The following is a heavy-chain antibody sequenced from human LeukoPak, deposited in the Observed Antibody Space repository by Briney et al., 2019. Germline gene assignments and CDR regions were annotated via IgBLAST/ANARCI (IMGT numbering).Heavy chain of an antibody. CDR3: SIDFGY. Sequence: GASVKVSCKASGYTFTDYYMDWVRQAPGQGLEWMGWINPKSGGADYAQKFQGRVTLTRETSISTAYMELRRLRSDDTAVFYCSIDFGYWGQGTLVTVSS. CDR2: INPKSGGA. CDR1: GYTFTDYY. V-gene: IGHV1-2*02. J-gene: IGHJ4*02.